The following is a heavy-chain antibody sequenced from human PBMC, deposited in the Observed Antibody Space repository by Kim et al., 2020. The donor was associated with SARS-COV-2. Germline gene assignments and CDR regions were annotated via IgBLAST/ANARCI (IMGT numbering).Heavy chain of an antibody. CDR1: GGTFSSYA. Sequence: SVKVSCKASGGTFSSYAISWVRQAPGQGLEWMGGIIPIFGTANYAQKFQGRVTITADESTSTAYMELSSLRSEDTAVYYCARAVLVRGVMYYYYGMDVWGQGTTVTVSS. D-gene: IGHD3-10*01. CDR2: IIPIFGTA. J-gene: IGHJ6*02. CDR3: ARAVLVRGVMYYYYGMDV. V-gene: IGHV1-69*13.